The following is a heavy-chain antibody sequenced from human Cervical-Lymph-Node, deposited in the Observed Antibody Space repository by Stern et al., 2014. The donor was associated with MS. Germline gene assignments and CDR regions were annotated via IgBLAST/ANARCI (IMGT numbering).Heavy chain of an antibody. J-gene: IGHJ5*02. CDR1: GGTFSSSYA. Sequence: VQLVESGAEVKKPGSSMNVSCKTSGGTFSSSYAITWMRQAPGQGLEWIGRIIPILGLANYAQKFQGRVTITADTSTSTTYMELSSLTSEDTAVYYCARGVVSNRAAATLHNLFDPWGQGTLVTVSS. V-gene: IGHV1-69*09. CDR2: IIPILGLA. D-gene: IGHD2-15*01. CDR3: ARGVVSNRAAATLHNLFDP.